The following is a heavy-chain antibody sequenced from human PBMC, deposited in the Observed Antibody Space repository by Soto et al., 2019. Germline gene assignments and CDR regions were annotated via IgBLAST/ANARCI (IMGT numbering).Heavy chain of an antibody. Sequence: SQTLSLTCAISGDSVSSNSAAWDWIRQSPSRGLEWLGRTYYRSKWFYDYALSVKSRINISPEPSENQFSLHLTSVTPEDTAVYYCARHSFYNRTYHPFDYWGPGSLVPVS. V-gene: IGHV6-1*01. J-gene: IGHJ4*02. D-gene: IGHD1-20*01. CDR2: TYYRSKWFY. CDR3: ARHSFYNRTYHPFDY. CDR1: GDSVSSNSAA.